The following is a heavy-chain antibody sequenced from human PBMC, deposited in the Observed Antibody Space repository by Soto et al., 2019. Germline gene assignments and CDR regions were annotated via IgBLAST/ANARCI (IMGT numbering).Heavy chain of an antibody. CDR2: IYYGGST. J-gene: IGHJ4*02. V-gene: IGHV4-59*01. CDR1: GGSISSYY. D-gene: IGHD3-9*01. Sequence: LSLTCTVSGGSISSYYWSWIRQPPGKGLEWIGYIYYGGSTNYNPSLKSRVTISVDTSKNQFSLKLSSVTAADTAVYYCARGGWTGYIWGKGTLVT. CDR3: ARGGWTGYI.